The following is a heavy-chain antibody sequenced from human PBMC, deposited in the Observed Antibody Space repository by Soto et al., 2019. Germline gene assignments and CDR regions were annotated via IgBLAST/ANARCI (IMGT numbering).Heavy chain of an antibody. Sequence: EVQLVESGGGLVQPGGSLRLSCAASGFTFSSYSMNWVRQSPGKGLEWVSYISSSSSTIYYADSVKGRFTISRDNAKNSPYLQMNSLRAEDTAVYDCARDYGDYGVTYDYWGQGTLVTVSS. CDR1: GFTFSSYS. CDR2: ISSSSSTI. J-gene: IGHJ4*02. V-gene: IGHV3-48*01. D-gene: IGHD4-17*01. CDR3: ARDYGDYGVTYDY.